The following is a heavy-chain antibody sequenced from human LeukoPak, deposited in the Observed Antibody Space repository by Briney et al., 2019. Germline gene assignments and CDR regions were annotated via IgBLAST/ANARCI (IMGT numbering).Heavy chain of an antibody. V-gene: IGHV3-23*01. CDR3: AKLTSGWFEDF. D-gene: IGHD6-19*01. Sequence: PGGSLRLFCGAWGFTFSSYAMTWVRQAPGKGLEGVSAMSEYDGTYYVDSVKGRFTISRDFSKNTLYLPMNSLRAEHTAVYYCAKLTSGWFEDFWGQASPLTVPS. CDR1: GFTFSSYA. J-gene: IGHJ4*02. CDR2: MSEYDGT.